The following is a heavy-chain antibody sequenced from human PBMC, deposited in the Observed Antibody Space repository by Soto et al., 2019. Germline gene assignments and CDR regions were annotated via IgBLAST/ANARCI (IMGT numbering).Heavy chain of an antibody. Sequence: GGYLRIACAASGFTFTRYSMNWVRQAPGKGLEWVSSISSTTNYIYYADSMKGRFTVSRDNAKNSVYLEMNSLSAEDTAVYYCARVSEDLTSNFDYWCQGPLVTVFS. CDR2: ISSTTNYI. CDR3: ARVSEDLTSNFDY. J-gene: IGHJ4*02. V-gene: IGHV3-21*01. CDR1: GFTFTRYS.